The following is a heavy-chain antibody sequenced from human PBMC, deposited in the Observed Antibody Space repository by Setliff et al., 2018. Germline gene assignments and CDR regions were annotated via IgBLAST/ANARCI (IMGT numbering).Heavy chain of an antibody. CDR3: AKWERGTTSDYFDY. J-gene: IGHJ4*02. V-gene: IGHV3-23*01. Sequence: GWSLRLSCAASGFSFSKFAMSWVRQSPGKGLEWVSGISGSGTSTNFADSVKGRFTISRDNFKNTLYLQMNSLRVEDTAVYYCAKWERGTTSDYFDYWGQGALVTVSS. CDR2: ISGSGTST. CDR1: GFSFSKFA. D-gene: IGHD1-26*01.